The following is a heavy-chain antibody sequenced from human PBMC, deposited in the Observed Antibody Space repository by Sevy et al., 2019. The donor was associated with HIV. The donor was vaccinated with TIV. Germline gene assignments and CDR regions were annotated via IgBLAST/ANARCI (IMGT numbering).Heavy chain of an antibody. V-gene: IGHV3-30*03. D-gene: IGHD4-17*01. CDR2: ISYDGSNK. J-gene: IGHJ4*02. Sequence: GGSLRLSCAASGFTFSTYGMHWVRQAPGKGLEWVAVISYDGSNKYYADSVKGRFTISRDNSKNTLYLQMNSLRAEDTAVYYCARDLEFYDYGDYGPAFNPDYWGRGTLVTVSS. CDR1: GFTFSTYG. CDR3: ARDLEFYDYGDYGPAFNPDY.